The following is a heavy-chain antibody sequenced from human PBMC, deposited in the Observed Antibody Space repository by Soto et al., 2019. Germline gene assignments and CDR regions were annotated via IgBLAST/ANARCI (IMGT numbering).Heavy chain of an antibody. V-gene: IGHV1-69*01. D-gene: IGHD3-10*01. CDR3: ERVTSMVRGVIDNWFDP. CDR1: GGTFSSYA. CDR2: IIPMYGPA. J-gene: IGHJ5*02. Sequence: QVPLVQSGAEVKKPGSSVTVSCKASGGTFSSYAIHWVRQAPGQGLEWMGGIIPMYGPAKYAQRFQGRVTITADESTTTVYMELTSLTSQDTAVYYCERVTSMVRGVIDNWFDPWGHGPLVTVSS.